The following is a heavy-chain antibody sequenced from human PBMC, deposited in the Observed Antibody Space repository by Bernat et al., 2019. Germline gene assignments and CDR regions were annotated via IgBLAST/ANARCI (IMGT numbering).Heavy chain of an antibody. Sequence: VQLVASGGGLVKLGGSLRLSCAASGFTFSDYYMSWIRQAPGKGLEWVSYFSSSGSTIYYADSVKGRFTISRDNAKNSLYLQMNSLRAEDTAVYYGARGTRYYGSSCLSKFDYWGQGTLVTVSS. CDR3: ARGTRYYGSSCLSKFDY. V-gene: IGHV3-11*01. D-gene: IGHD3-22*01. CDR2: FSSSGSTI. CDR1: GFTFSDYY. J-gene: IGHJ4*02.